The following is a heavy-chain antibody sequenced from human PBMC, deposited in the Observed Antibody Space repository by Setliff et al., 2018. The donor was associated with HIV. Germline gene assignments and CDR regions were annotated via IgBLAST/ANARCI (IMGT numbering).Heavy chain of an antibody. V-gene: IGHV4-39*01. CDR2: IYYSGST. CDR1: GGSISSGSYY. J-gene: IGHJ4*02. CDR3: ARQAIFGYYDSSGYLDY. Sequence: KTSETLSLTCTVSGGSISSGSYYWGWIRQPPGKGLEWIGSIYYSGSTYYNPSLQSRVTISVDTSKNLFSLRLSSVTASDTAVYYCARQAIFGYYDSSGYLDYWGQGTPVTVSS. D-gene: IGHD3-22*01.